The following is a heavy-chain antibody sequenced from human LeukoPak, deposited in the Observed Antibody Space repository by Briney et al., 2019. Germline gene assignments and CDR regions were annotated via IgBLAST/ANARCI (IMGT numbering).Heavy chain of an antibody. CDR3: ARTLGRSGYGSKGPDY. V-gene: IGHV4-31*03. D-gene: IGHD4-23*01. Sequence: SQTLSLTCTVSGGSISSGGYYWSWIRQHPGKGLEWIGYIYYSGSTYYNPSLKSRVTRSVDTSKNQFCVKLSSVSAADTAVYYCARTLGRSGYGSKGPDYWGQGTLVTVSS. CDR1: GGSISSGGYY. J-gene: IGHJ4*02. CDR2: IYYSGST.